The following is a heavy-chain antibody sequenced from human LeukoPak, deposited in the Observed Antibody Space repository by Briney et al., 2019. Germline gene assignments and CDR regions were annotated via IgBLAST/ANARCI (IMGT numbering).Heavy chain of an antibody. Sequence: SEALSLTCAVYGGSFSGYYWSWIRQPPGKGLEWIGEINHSGSTNYNPSLKSRVTISVDTSKNQFSLKLSSVTAADTTVYYCARGLYYYDSSGYLDDAFDIWGQGTMVTVSS. V-gene: IGHV4-34*01. CDR3: ARGLYYYDSSGYLDDAFDI. J-gene: IGHJ3*02. CDR1: GGSFSGYY. CDR2: INHSGST. D-gene: IGHD3-22*01.